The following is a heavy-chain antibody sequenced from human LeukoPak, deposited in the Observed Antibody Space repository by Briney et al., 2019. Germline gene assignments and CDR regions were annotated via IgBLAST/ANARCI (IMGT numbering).Heavy chain of an antibody. V-gene: IGHV4-39*01. D-gene: IGHD2/OR15-2a*01. CDR2: IYYSGST. Sequence: PSETLSLTCTVSGVSITTSSYYWGWIRPPPGKGLEWIGNIYYSGSTYYNPSLKGRVTISVDTSKNQFSLKLSSVTAADTAVYYCARAFRARYFDLWGRGTLVTVSS. CDR3: ARAFRARYFDL. CDR1: GVSITTSSYY. J-gene: IGHJ2*01.